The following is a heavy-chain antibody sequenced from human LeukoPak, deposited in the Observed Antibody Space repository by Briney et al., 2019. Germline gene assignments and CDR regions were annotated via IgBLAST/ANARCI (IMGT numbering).Heavy chain of an antibody. D-gene: IGHD3-10*01. V-gene: IGHV3-9*01. CDR3: AKDGYYYGSGYIDY. Sequence: QPGGSLRLSCAASGFTFDDYAMHWVRQAPGKGLEWVSGISWNSGSIGYADSVKGRFTISRDNAKNSLYLQMNSLRAEDTALYYCAKDGYYYGSGYIDYWGQGTLVTVSS. CDR1: GFTFDDYA. J-gene: IGHJ4*02. CDR2: ISWNSGSI.